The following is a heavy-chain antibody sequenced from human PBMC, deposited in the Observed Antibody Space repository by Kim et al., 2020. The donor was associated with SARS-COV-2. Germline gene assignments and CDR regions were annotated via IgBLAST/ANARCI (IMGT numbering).Heavy chain of an antibody. CDR3: AKGDQYSSGCPDY. Sequence: GGSLRLSCAASGFTFDDYAMHWVRQAPGKGLEWVSLISWDGGSTYYADSVKGRFTISRDNSKNSLYLQMNSLRAEDTALYYCAKGDQYSSGCPDYWGQGTLVTVSS. CDR2: ISWDGGST. D-gene: IGHD6-19*01. V-gene: IGHV3-43D*03. J-gene: IGHJ4*02. CDR1: GFTFDDYA.